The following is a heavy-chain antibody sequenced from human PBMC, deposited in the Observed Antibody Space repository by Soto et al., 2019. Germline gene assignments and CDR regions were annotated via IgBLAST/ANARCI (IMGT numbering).Heavy chain of an antibody. J-gene: IGHJ5*02. V-gene: IGHV4-30-2*01. Sequence: SETLSLTCSVSGGSVNSGGYSWSWIRQPPGKGLEWIGFISPSGSPAYNPSLKSRVTISVDRSNNQISLELTSVTAADTVVYYCARGVLAWGPGTPVTVSS. CDR2: ISPSGSP. CDR3: ARGVLA. D-gene: IGHD2-8*01. CDR1: GGSVNSGGYS.